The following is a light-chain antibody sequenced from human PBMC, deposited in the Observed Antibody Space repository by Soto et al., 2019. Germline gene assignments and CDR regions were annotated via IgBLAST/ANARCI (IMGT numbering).Light chain of an antibody. CDR2: DDY. J-gene: IGLJ3*02. V-gene: IGLV3-21*02. CDR1: NIETKS. CDR3: QVWDLTSDHVV. Sequence: SYELTQPPSVSVAPGQTATLTCGGNNIETKSVHWYGQKPGRAPVLVVFDDYDRPSGISERFSGSNSGNTATLTISRVEAGDEADYYCQVWDLTSDHVVFGGGTKLTVL.